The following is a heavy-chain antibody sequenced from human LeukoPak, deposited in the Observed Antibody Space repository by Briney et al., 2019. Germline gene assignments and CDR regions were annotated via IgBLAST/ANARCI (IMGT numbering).Heavy chain of an antibody. J-gene: IGHJ5*02. Sequence: ASVKVSCKASGYTFTSYGISWVRQAPGQGLEWMGWISAYNGNTNYAQKFQGRVTMTRDTSTSTVYMELSSLRSEDTAVYYCARNAGITVTPFRTSLNWFDPWGQGTLVTVSS. CDR2: ISAYNGNT. V-gene: IGHV1-18*01. D-gene: IGHD4-11*01. CDR3: ARNAGITVTPFRTSLNWFDP. CDR1: GYTFTSYG.